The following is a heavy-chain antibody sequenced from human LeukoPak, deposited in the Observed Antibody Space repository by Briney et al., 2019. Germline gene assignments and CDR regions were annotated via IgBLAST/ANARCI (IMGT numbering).Heavy chain of an antibody. CDR1: GGSLSRYY. CDR2: ISYSGST. J-gene: IGHJ4*02. Sequence: SETLSLTCSVSGGSLSRYYGNCIPHSTGKAVEDFRSISYSGSTNYNPSLESRVTISVDTSKNQISLKLSSVTAADTAVYYCARHERTGDDFDYWGQGTLVTVSS. V-gene: IGHV4-59*08. CDR3: ARHERTGDDFDY. D-gene: IGHD7-27*01.